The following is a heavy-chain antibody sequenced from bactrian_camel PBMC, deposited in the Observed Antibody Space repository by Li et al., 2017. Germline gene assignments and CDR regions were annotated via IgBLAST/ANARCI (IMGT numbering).Heavy chain of an antibody. V-gene: IGHV3S55*01. CDR2: IDSDGIT. CDR1: GYTIGSST. Sequence: HVQLVESGGGAVQAGGSLRLSCAASGYTIGSSTMGWFRQAPGKEREGVATIDSDGITTLADPVKGRFTISLDNAKKTLYLQMDSLLPEDSAAYRCAADYRRGWSCSVGRHEYNNWGQGTQVTVS. D-gene: IGHD1*01. J-gene: IGHJ4*01. CDR3: AADYRRGWSCSVGRHEYNN.